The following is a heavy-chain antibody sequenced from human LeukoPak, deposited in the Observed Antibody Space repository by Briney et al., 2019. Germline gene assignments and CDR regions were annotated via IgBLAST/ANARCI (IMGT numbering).Heavy chain of an antibody. J-gene: IGHJ4*02. D-gene: IGHD1-26*01. Sequence: GGSLRLSCAASGFTFSSYDMHWVRQATGKGLEWVSAIGTAGDTYYPGSVKGRFTISRENAKNSLYLQMNSLRAGDTAVYYCARGGFLSGSFPFDYGGQGTLVTVSS. V-gene: IGHV3-13*01. CDR2: IGTAGDT. CDR1: GFTFSSYD. CDR3: ARGGFLSGSFPFDY.